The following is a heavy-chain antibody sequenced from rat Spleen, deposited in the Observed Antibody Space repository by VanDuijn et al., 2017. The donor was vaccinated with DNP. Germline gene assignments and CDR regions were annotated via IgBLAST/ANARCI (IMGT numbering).Heavy chain of an antibody. J-gene: IGHJ2*01. CDR3: ARSSSILDYFNY. D-gene: IGHD1-6*01. CDR2: ISYSGST. Sequence: EVQLQESGPGLVKPSQSLSLTCSVTGYSITSNYWGWIRKFPGNKMEWMAYISYSGSTSYNPSLKSRISITRDRSKNQFFLQLNSEPTDDTATYYCARSSSILDYFNYWGQGVMVTVSS. CDR1: GYSITSNY. V-gene: IGHV3-1*01.